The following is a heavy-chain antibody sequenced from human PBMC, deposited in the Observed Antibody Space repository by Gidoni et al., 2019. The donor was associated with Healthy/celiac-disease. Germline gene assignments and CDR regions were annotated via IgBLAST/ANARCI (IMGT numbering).Heavy chain of an antibody. D-gene: IGHD3-22*01. Sequence: QVQLQESGPGLVKPSETLSLTCTVSGGSISSYYWSWIRQHPGKGLEWIGYIDYRGSTNYTPSLKSRVTISVDTSKNQFSLKLSYVTAADTAVYYCARGGHYDSSGYYYFYAFDIWGQGTMVTVSS. CDR1: GGSISSYY. CDR2: IDYRGST. J-gene: IGHJ3*02. CDR3: ARGGHYDSSGYYYFYAFDI. V-gene: IGHV4-59*01.